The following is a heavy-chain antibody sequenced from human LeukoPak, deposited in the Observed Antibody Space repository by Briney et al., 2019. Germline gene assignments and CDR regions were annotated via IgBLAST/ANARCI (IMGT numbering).Heavy chain of an antibody. Sequence: PSETLSLTCTVSGGSISSSSYYWGWIRQPPGKGLEWLGSIYYSGSPYYNPSLKSRVTISVDTSKNQFSLKLSSVTAGDSAVYYCARQSTFGYFDYWGQGTLVTVSS. CDR3: ARQSTFGYFDY. CDR1: GGSISSSSYY. CDR2: IYYSGSP. D-gene: IGHD3-16*01. J-gene: IGHJ4*02. V-gene: IGHV4-39*01.